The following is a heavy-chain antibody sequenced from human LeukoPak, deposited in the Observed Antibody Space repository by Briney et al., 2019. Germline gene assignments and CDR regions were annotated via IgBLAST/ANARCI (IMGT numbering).Heavy chain of an antibody. J-gene: IGHJ6*03. Sequence: ASVKVSCKASGYTFTGYYMHWVRQAPGQGLEWMGWINPNSGGTNYAQKFQGRVTITRNTSISTAYMELSSLRSEDTAVYYCARSTVEYYMDVWGKGTTVTVSS. CDR2: INPNSGGT. CDR3: ARSTVEYYMDV. CDR1: GYTFTGYY. V-gene: IGHV1-2*02. D-gene: IGHD4-23*01.